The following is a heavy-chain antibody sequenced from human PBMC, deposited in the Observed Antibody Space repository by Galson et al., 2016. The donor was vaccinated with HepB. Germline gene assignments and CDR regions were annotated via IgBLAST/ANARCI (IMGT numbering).Heavy chain of an antibody. CDR3: AREDPNIAVAALDY. J-gene: IGHJ4*02. CDR1: GFTFSRYG. D-gene: IGHD6-19*01. V-gene: IGHV3-33*01. CDR2: IWYDGSNK. Sequence: SLRLSCAASGFTFSRYGMHWVRQAPGKRLESVAFIWYDGSNKYYADSVKGRFTISRDNSKNTLYLQMNSLRAEDTAVYYCAREDPNIAVAALDYWGQGTLVTVST.